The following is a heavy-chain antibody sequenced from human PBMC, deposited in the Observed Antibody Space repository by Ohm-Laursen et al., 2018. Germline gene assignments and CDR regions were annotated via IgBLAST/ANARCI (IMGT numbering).Heavy chain of an antibody. CDR2: ISWNSDKI. Sequence: RSLSLSCTDSGFTFKSYGMYWVRQVPGKGLEWVSGISWNSDKIDYADSVKGRFTISRDNAKNSLFLHMNSLRADDTALYYCVKDVGKGVEAPHYWGQGTLVTVSS. V-gene: IGHV3-9*01. CDR3: VKDVGKGVEAPHY. J-gene: IGHJ4*01. CDR1: GFTFKSYG. D-gene: IGHD2-15*01.